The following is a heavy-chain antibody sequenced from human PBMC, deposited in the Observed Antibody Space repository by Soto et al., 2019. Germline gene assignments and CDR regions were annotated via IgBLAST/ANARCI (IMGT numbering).Heavy chain of an antibody. J-gene: IGHJ4*02. CDR3: AAMVRGVIC. D-gene: IGHD3-10*01. CDR2: ISGGGGST. CDR1: GFTFSSYV. Sequence: GESLKISCAASGFTFSSYVMTWVRQAPGKGLEWVSGISGGGGSTYDADSVKGRFTISRDNSKDTLYLQMNSLRAEDTALYYCAAMVRGVICWGQGTLVTVSS. V-gene: IGHV3-23*01.